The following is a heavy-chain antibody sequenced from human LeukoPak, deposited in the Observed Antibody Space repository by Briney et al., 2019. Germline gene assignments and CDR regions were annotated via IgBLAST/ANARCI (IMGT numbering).Heavy chain of an antibody. CDR1: GFTFTSHA. CDR2: ISAGGDDI. J-gene: IGHJ4*02. Sequence: GGSLRLSCAASGFTFTSHALTWVRQTPGKGLEWVSGISAGGDDIYLADSVKGRFTISRDNSKKTLYLEMNSLRAEDTAVYFCVYLDSSGYYYGRLRYWGQGTPVTVSS. D-gene: IGHD3-22*01. V-gene: IGHV3-23*01. CDR3: VYLDSSGYYYGRLRY.